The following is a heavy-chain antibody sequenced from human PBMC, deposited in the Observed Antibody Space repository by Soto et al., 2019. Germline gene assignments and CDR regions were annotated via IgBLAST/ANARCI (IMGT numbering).Heavy chain of an antibody. Sequence: PSETLSLTCTVSGGSISSGDYYWSWIRQPPGKGLEWIGYIYYSGSTYYNPSLKSRVTISVDTSKNQFSLKLSSVTAADTAVYYCARTRYGGGDCPRRGFYFDYWGQGTLVTGSS. V-gene: IGHV4-30-4*01. D-gene: IGHD2-21*02. CDR1: GGSISSGDYY. CDR2: IYYSGST. CDR3: ARTRYGGGDCPRRGFYFDY. J-gene: IGHJ4*02.